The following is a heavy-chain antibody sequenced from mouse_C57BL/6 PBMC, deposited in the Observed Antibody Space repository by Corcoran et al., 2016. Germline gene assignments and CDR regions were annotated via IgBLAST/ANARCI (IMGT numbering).Heavy chain of an antibody. CDR3: ALTGSSYWYFDV. CDR1: GYTFTDYY. V-gene: IGHV1-19*01. J-gene: IGHJ1*03. Sequence: EVQLQQSGPVLVKPGASVKMSCKASGYTFTDYYMNWVKQSHGKSLEWIGVINPYNGGTSYNQKFKGKATLTVDKSSSTAYMELRSLTSEDSAVYYCALTGSSYWYFDVWGTGTTVTVSS. CDR2: INPYNGGT. D-gene: IGHD1-1*01.